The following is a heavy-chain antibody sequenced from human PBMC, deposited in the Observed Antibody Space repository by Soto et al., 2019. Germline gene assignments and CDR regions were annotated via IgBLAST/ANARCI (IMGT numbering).Heavy chain of an antibody. CDR2: IYTSGST. D-gene: IGHD3-3*01. J-gene: IGHJ6*02. CDR1: GDSINSYY. CDR3: ARELMTYYDFWSGSNPAGMDV. V-gene: IGHV4-4*07. Sequence: PSETLSLTCTVSGDSINSYYWSGIRQPAGKGREWIGRIYTSGSTNYNPSLKSRVTMSVDTSKNQFSLKLNSVTAADTAVYYCARELMTYYDFWSGSNPAGMDVWGQGTTVTVSS.